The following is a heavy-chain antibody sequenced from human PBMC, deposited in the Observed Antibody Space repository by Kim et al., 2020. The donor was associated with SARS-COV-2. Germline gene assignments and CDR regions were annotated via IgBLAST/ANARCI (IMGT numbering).Heavy chain of an antibody. J-gene: IGHJ6*02. CDR3: AREGISYGMDV. CDR1: GFTFSSYS. V-gene: IGHV3-21*01. CDR2: ISSSSSYI. Sequence: GGSLRLSCAASGFTFSSYSMNWVRQAPGKGLEWVSSISSSSSYIYYADSVKGRFTISRDNAKNSLYLQMNSLRAEDTAVYYCAREGISYGMDVWGQGTTVTVSS.